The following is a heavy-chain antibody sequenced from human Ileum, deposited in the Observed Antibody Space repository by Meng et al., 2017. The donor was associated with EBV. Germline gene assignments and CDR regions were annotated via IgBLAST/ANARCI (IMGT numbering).Heavy chain of an antibody. CDR3: AHRDKITMAGASFEY. Sequence: QITFKESGPTLAKPTQTLTLTCTFSGFSLSTTGMGVHWIRQPPGKALEWLALIYWNDDRRYSPFLRSRLTINKDTSKNQVVLTTTNMDPEDTATYYCAHRDKITMAGASFEYWGQGTLVTVSS. CDR2: IYWNDDR. V-gene: IGHV2-5*01. CDR1: GFSLSTTGMG. D-gene: IGHD6-19*01. J-gene: IGHJ4*02.